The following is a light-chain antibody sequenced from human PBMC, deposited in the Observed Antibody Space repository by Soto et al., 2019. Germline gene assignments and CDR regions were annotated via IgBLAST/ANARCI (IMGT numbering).Light chain of an antibody. CDR1: SSDVGSYNL. J-gene: IGLJ1*01. CDR2: EVS. CDR3: CSYAGSSTFYV. V-gene: IGLV2-23*02. Sequence: QSALTQPASVSGSPGQSITISCTGTSSDVGSYNLVSWYQQHPGKATKLMIYEVSKRPSGVSNRFSGSKSGNTASLTISGLPAEDEADYYCCSYAGSSTFYVFGTGTKVTVL.